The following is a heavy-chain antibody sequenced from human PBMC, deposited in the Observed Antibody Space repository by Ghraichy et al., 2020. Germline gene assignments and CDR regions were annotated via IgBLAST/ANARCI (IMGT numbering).Heavy chain of an antibody. D-gene: IGHD5-24*01. J-gene: IGHJ5*02. CDR3: ARDNEMSDKNWFDP. CDR2: IYHSGST. Sequence: SETLSLTCAVSGGSISSSNWWSWVRQPPGKGLEWIGEIYHSGSTNYNPSLKSRVTISVDKSKNQFSLKLSSVTAADTAVYYCARDNEMSDKNWFDPWGQGTLVTVSS. V-gene: IGHV4-4*02. CDR1: GGSISSSNW.